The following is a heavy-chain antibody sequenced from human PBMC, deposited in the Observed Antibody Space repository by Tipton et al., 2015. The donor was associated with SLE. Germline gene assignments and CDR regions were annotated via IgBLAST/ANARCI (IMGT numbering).Heavy chain of an antibody. D-gene: IGHD2-21*02. CDR1: DYSFSSRY. Sequence: TLSLTCAVSDYSFSSRYWSWVRPSPGKGLEWIGYISYSGDTNYKPSLKNRVTMSIDMSKKQFSLKLMSVTAADAAVYYCARRGCGGDCHSGWYFDFWGRGTLVTVSS. CDR3: ARRGCGGDCHSGWYFDF. V-gene: IGHV4-59*11. J-gene: IGHJ2*01. CDR2: ISYSGDT.